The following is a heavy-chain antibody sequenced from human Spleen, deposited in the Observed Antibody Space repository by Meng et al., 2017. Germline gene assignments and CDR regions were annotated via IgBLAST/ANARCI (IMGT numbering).Heavy chain of an antibody. Sequence: GESLKISCAASGFTFSSYWMHWVRQAPGKGLVWVSRINTDGTTTTYADSVKGRFTISRDNAKNTLYLQMKSLRAEDTAIYYCAKDGQSSGWSVDDFFDIWGRGTMVTVSS. CDR1: GFTFSSYW. CDR3: AKDGQSSGWSVDDFFDI. CDR2: INTDGTTT. D-gene: IGHD6-19*01. V-gene: IGHV3-74*01. J-gene: IGHJ3*02.